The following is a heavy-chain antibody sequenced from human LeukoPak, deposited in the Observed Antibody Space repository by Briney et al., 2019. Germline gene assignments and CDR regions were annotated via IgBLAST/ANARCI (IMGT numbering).Heavy chain of an antibody. CDR3: ARDRVRGNSNPFFDY. CDR2: IYYSGST. J-gene: IGHJ4*02. Sequence: SETLSLTCTVSGGSVSSGTYYWSWIRQPPGKGLEWIGYIYYSGSTNYNPSLKSRVTISVDTSKYQFSLKLSSVTAADTAVYYCARDRVRGNSNPFFDYWGQGTLVTVSS. V-gene: IGHV4-61*01. D-gene: IGHD4-11*01. CDR1: GGSVSSGTYY.